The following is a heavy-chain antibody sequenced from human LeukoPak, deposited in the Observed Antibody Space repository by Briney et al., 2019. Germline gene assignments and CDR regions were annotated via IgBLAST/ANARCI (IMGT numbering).Heavy chain of an antibody. CDR3: AAHKPSAGGDYYFDY. CDR1: GGTFSSYA. J-gene: IGHJ4*02. CDR2: IIPIFGTA. V-gene: IGHV1-69*06. D-gene: IGHD4-17*01. Sequence: ASVKVSCKASGGTFSSYAISWVRQAPGQGLEWMGGIIPIFGTANYAQKFQGRVTITADKSTSTAYMELSGLRSEDTAVYYCAAHKPSAGGDYYFDYWGQGTLVTVSS.